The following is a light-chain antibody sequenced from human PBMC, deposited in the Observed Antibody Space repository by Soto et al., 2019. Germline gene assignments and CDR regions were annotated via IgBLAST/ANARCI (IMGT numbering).Light chain of an antibody. CDR3: MQALQTPLT. J-gene: IGKJ5*01. V-gene: IGKV2-28*01. CDR2: LGS. CDR1: QSLLHSNGNSY. Sequence: VMTQSPLSLSVTPGESASISCRSSQSLLHSNGNSYFVWYLQKPGQSPQLLIYLGSNRASGVPDRFSGSGSGTDSTLKISRVEAEDVGVYYYMQALQTPLTFGQGTRLEIK.